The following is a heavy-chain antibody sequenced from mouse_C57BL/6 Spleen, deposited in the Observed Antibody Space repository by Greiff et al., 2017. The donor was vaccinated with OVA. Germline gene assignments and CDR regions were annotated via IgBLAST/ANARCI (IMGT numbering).Heavy chain of an antibody. CDR2: INYDGSST. CDR3: ARDRGITTVVDAMDY. J-gene: IGHJ4*01. D-gene: IGHD1-1*01. Sequence: EVKRVESEGGLVQPGSSMKLSCTASGFTFSDYYMAWVRQVPEKGLEWVANINYDGSSTYYLDSLKSRFIISRDNAKNILYLQMSSLKSEDTATYYCARDRGITTVVDAMDYWGQGTSVTVSS. CDR1: GFTFSDYY. V-gene: IGHV5-16*01.